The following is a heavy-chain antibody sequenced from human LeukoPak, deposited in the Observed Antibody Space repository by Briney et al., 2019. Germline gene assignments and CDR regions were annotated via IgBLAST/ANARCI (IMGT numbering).Heavy chain of an antibody. CDR3: ARDNVTYDSSGYYSY. J-gene: IGHJ4*02. D-gene: IGHD3-22*01. CDR1: GFTFSSYA. CDR2: ISYDGSNK. Sequence: GVSLRLSCAASGFTFSSYAMHWVRQAPGKGLEWVAVISYDGSNKYYADSVKGRFTISRDNSKNTLYLQMNSLRAEDTAVYYYARDNVTYDSSGYYSYWGQGTLVTVSS. V-gene: IGHV3-30*04.